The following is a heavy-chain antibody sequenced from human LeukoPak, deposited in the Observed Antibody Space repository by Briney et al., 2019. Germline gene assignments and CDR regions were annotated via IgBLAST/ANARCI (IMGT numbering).Heavy chain of an antibody. CDR3: TTGRGSLYGMDV. CDR2: ISGSGDNT. D-gene: IGHD1-14*01. V-gene: IGHV3-23*01. Sequence: GGSMRLSCAASGFTFSSYAMSWVRQVPGKGLEWVSVISGSGDNTYYADSVKGRFTISRDNSKNMLYLQMNSLRAEDTAVYYCTTGRGSLYGMDVWGQGTTVTVSS. J-gene: IGHJ6*02. CDR1: GFTFSSYA.